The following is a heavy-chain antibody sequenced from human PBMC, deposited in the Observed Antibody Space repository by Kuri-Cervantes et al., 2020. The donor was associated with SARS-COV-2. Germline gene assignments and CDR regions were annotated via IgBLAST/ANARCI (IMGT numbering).Heavy chain of an antibody. CDR3: ASEGSETGIAAIPSAAYFQH. CDR2: IIPIFGTA. V-gene: IGHV1-69*05. Sequence: SVKVSCKASGGTSSSYAISWVRQAPGQGLEWMGGIIPIFGTANYAQKFQGRVTITTDESTSTAYMELSSLRSEDTAVYYCASEGSETGIAAIPSAAYFQHWGQGTLVTVSS. J-gene: IGHJ1*01. D-gene: IGHD6-25*01. CDR1: GGTSSSYA.